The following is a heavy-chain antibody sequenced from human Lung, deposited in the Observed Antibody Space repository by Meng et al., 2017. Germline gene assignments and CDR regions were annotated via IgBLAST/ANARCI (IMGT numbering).Heavy chain of an antibody. CDR3: ARGPTTMAHDFDY. D-gene: IGHD4-11*01. CDR2: INHSGST. J-gene: IGHJ4*02. CDR1: GGSFSDYY. V-gene: IGHV4-34*01. Sequence: QVHLQHGGSGLVKPSATLSLTCVVSGGSFSDYYWSWIRQPPGKGLEWIGEINHSGSTNYTPSLESRATISVDTSQNNLSLKLSSVTAADSAVYYCARGPTTMAHDFDYWGQGTLVTVSS.